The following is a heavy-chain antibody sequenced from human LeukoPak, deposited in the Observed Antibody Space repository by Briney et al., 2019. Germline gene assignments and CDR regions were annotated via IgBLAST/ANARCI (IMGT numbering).Heavy chain of an antibody. J-gene: IGHJ4*02. D-gene: IGHD3-22*01. CDR1: GGSISSYY. CDR2: IYYSGST. Sequence: PSETLSLTCTVSGGSISSYYWSWIRQPPGKGLEWIGYIYYSGSTNYNPSLKSRVTISVDTSKNQFSLKLSFVTAADTAVYYCARLYYDSSGYYLFDYWGQGTLVTVSS. CDR3: ARLYYDSSGYYLFDY. V-gene: IGHV4-59*08.